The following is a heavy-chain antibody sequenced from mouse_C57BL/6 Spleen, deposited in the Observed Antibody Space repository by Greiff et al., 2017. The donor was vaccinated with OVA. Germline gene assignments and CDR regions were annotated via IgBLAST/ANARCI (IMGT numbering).Heavy chain of an antibody. V-gene: IGHV1-26*01. Sequence: VQLQQSGPELVKPGASVKISCKASGYTFTDYYMNWVKQSHGKSLEWIGDINPKNGGTSYNQKFKGKATLTVDKSSSTAYMELRSLTSEDSDVSYCAIRGARYYFDYWGQGTTLTVSS. CDR1: GYTFTDYY. J-gene: IGHJ2*01. CDR2: INPKNGGT. CDR3: AIRGARYYFDY.